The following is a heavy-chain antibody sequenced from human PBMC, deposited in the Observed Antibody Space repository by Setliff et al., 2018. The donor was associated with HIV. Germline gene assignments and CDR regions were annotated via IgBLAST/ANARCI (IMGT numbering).Heavy chain of an antibody. CDR1: GFNFNNYA. V-gene: IGHV3-9*01. Sequence: PGGSLRLSCKGSGFNFNNYAMHWVRQPPGKGLEWVSGITWQGGVLGYADSVKGRFTITRDNARNTLYLQMSGLRAEDSAVYYCHRFMHVWGKGTTVTVSS. CDR2: ITWQGGVL. J-gene: IGHJ6*03. CDR3: HRFMHV.